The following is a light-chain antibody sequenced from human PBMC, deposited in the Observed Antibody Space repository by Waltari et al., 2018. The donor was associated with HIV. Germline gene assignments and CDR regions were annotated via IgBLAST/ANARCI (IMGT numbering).Light chain of an antibody. J-gene: IGLJ3*02. Sequence: SYELTQPPSVSVSPGQTVSITCSGDKFWEKYACWYQQRPGQSPLLVIYQDNQRPSGIPERFSGSNSGNTATLTISGTQAMDEADYYCQTWDSNTGVFGGGTKLTVL. CDR1: KFWEKY. CDR3: QTWDSNTGV. V-gene: IGLV3-1*01. CDR2: QDN.